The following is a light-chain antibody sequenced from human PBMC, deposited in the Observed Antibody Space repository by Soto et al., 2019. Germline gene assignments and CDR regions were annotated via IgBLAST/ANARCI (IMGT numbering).Light chain of an antibody. Sequence: EIVLTQSPGTLSLSPGERATLSCRASQSVSSNYLAWYQQKSGQSPRLLIYGASSRATGIPDRFSGSGSGTEFTLNITRLETEDFAVYFCLQYGGLPRTFGQGTKVEIK. J-gene: IGKJ1*01. CDR2: GAS. V-gene: IGKV3-20*01. CDR3: LQYGGLPRT. CDR1: QSVSSNY.